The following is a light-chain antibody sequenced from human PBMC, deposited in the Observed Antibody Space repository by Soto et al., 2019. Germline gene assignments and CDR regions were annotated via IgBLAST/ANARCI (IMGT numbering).Light chain of an antibody. V-gene: IGKV4-1*01. J-gene: IGKJ2*01. CDR3: QQYYSTPYT. CDR2: WAT. Sequence: DIQMTQSPSSLSASVGDRVTITCRASQSISSYLNWYQQKSGQPPKLLIYWATTREFGVPDRFSGSGSGTDFTLTISSLQAEDVAVYYCQQYYSTPYTFGQGTKLEIK. CDR1: QSISSY.